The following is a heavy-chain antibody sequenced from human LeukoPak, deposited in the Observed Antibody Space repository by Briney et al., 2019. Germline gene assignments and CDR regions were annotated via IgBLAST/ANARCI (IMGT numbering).Heavy chain of an antibody. CDR2: IYYSGST. D-gene: IGHD6-19*01. CDR3: ARHWLTDPFDI. V-gene: IGHV4-59*08. CDR1: GGPISSYY. J-gene: IGHJ3*02. Sequence: KSSETLPLPCTVSGGPISSYYWSWTRQPPGKGLEWIGYIYYSGSTNYNPSLKNRVTISVDTSKNQFSLKLSSVTAADTAVYYCARHWLTDPFDIWGQGTMVTVSS.